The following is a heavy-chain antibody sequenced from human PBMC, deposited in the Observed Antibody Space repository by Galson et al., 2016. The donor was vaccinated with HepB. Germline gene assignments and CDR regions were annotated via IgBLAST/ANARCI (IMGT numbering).Heavy chain of an antibody. J-gene: IGHJ6*02. CDR2: INPNGGST. D-gene: IGHD6-25*01. CDR3: AKDVHVRAAGSFGLDV. CDR1: GYTFTSNY. V-gene: IGHV1-46*01. Sequence: SVKVSCKASGYTFTSNYIHWVRQGPGQGFEWLGVINPNGGSTRYAQNFQGRVTMTSDTSTTTVSMEVSSLRVEDTAVYYCAKDVHVRAAGSFGLDVWGQGTTVTVSS.